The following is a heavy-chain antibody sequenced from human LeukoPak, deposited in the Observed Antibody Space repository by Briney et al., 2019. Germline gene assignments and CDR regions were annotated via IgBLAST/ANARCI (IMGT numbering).Heavy chain of an antibody. V-gene: IGHV3-23*01. CDR2: ISPTTGTT. J-gene: IGHJ3*02. Sequence: QPGGSLRLSCAASGFPFSSYAMSWIRKAPGEGLEWLSAISPTTGTTFYADSVKGRFTISRDNSKNTLYLQMNSLRAEDTAVYYCAREMIKEEMVVADTKPAGAFDIWGQGTMVTVSS. D-gene: IGHD2-15*01. CDR1: GFPFSSYA. CDR3: AREMIKEEMVVADTKPAGAFDI.